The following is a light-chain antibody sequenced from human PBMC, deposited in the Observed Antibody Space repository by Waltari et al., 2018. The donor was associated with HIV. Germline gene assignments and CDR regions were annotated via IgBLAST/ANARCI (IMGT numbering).Light chain of an antibody. CDR2: EVI. J-gene: IGLJ3*02. CDR1: SSEVGGYAL. V-gene: IGLV2-11*01. Sequence: QSSLTQPRPVSGSPGQSVTISCTGTSSEVGGYALVSWYLQYPGKVHKLIIYEVIKRPSGVPDRFSGSKSSNTASLTISGLQTEDEADYFCCSYAGTYTYVLFGGGTKLTVL. CDR3: CSYAGTYTYVL.